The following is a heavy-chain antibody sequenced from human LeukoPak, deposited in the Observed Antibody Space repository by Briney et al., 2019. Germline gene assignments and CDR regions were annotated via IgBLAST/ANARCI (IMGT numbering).Heavy chain of an antibody. D-gene: IGHD2-8*01. CDR1: GFTFSSYP. J-gene: IGHJ3*02. V-gene: IGHV3-64*01. CDR3: ARVSTNDRRNAFDI. Sequence: PGRSLRLSCTASGFTFSSYPMHWVRQAPGKGLEYVSAITSDGGYTYYANSVKGRFTISRDNSKKTLYLQMGSLRADDMAVYYCARVSTNDRRNAFDIWGQGTMVTVSS. CDR2: ITSDGGYT.